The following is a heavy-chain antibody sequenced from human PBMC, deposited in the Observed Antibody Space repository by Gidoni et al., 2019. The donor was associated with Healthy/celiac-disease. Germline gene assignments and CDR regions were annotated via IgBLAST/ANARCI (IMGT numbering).Heavy chain of an antibody. CDR1: GGSISSGDYY. J-gene: IGHJ3*02. CDR2: IYYSGST. D-gene: IGHD3-22*01. Sequence: QVQLQESGPGLVKPSQPLSLTCTVSGGSISSGDYYWSWIRQPPGKGLEWIGYIYYSGSTYYNPSLKSRVTISVDTSKNQFSLKLSSVTAADTAVYYCARAPLYYYDSSGYYAFDIWGQGTMVTVSS. V-gene: IGHV4-30-4*01. CDR3: ARAPLYYYDSSGYYAFDI.